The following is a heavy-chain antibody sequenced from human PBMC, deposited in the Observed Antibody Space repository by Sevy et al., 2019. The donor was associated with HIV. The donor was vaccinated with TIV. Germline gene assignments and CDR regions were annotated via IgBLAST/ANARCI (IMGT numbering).Heavy chain of an antibody. CDR3: AREGSDGDFRFPYYSGMDV. D-gene: IGHD4-17*01. V-gene: IGHV3-7*01. J-gene: IGHJ6*02. CDR2: IYQDGSYK. Sequence: GGSLRLSCAASGFSFRSYWMTWVRQAPGKGLEWVANIYQDGSYKYYVDSVKGRFTISRDNAKNTLFLHMNTLRAEDTAVYYCAREGSDGDFRFPYYSGMDVWGQGTTVTVSS. CDR1: GFSFRSYW.